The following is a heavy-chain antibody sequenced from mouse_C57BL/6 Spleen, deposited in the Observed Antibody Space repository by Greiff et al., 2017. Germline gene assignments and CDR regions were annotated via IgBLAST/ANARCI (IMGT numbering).Heavy chain of an antibody. Sequence: DVKLQESGGGLVKPGGSLKLSCAASGFTFSDYGMHWVRQAPEKGLEWVAYISSGSSTIYYADTVKGRFTISRDNAKNTLFLQMTSLRSEDTAMYYCARPTMVTTKGYFDVWGTGTTVTVSS. V-gene: IGHV5-17*01. J-gene: IGHJ1*03. CDR1: GFTFSDYG. CDR2: ISSGSSTI. D-gene: IGHD2-9*01. CDR3: ARPTMVTTKGYFDV.